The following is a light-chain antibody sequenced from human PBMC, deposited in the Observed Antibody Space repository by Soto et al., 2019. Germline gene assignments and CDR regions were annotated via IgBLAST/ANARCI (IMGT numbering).Light chain of an antibody. Sequence: QSALTQPASVSGSPGQSITISCTGTSSDIGGYNYVSWYQQYPGKAPKVMIYEVTNRPSGVSNRFSGSKSGNTASLTISGLQAEDEADYYCSSYTSSRNVFGTGTKLTVL. J-gene: IGLJ1*01. CDR2: EVT. V-gene: IGLV2-14*01. CDR3: SSYTSSRNV. CDR1: SSDIGGYNY.